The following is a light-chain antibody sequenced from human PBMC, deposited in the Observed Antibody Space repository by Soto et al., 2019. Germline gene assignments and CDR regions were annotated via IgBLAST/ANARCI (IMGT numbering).Light chain of an antibody. Sequence: QSVLTQPASVSGSPGQSITISCTGTSRDVGAYDYVSWYLQYPDKAPQLMIYEVSNRPSGVSNRFSGSKSGNTASLTISGLQAEDEADYYCSSYTSSSTLYVFGTGTKVTVL. CDR3: SSYTSSSTLYV. V-gene: IGLV2-14*01. CDR1: SRDVGAYDY. J-gene: IGLJ1*01. CDR2: EVS.